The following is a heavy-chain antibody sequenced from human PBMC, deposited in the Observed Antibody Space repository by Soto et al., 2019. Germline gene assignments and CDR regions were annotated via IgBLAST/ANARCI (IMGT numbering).Heavy chain of an antibody. V-gene: IGHV1-69*02. CDR3: AITYCRDNSCPRDFDF. CDR2: VIPILDMA. J-gene: IGHJ4*02. D-gene: IGHD2-21*01. CDR1: GGTFNTYT. Sequence: QVQVVQSGAEVKKPESSVKVSCKPSGGTFNTYTVNWVRLAPGHGLEWMGRVIPILDMANYGQKFQDRVTITADRSTFTAYMELNSLTSDDTAVYYCAITYCRDNSCPRDFDFWGPGTRVTVSS.